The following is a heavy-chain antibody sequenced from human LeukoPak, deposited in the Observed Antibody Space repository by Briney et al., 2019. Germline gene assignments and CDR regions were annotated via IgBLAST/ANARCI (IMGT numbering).Heavy chain of an antibody. CDR1: GGSLSGAY. Sequence: PSETLSLTCAVYGGSLSGAYCTWIRQTPEKGLEWIGEINHSGRSNYNPSLEPRVTISLDKSQNHFSLKVTSVTAADSAVYYCARDPCSSVNCPLHYSGQGTQVTVSS. CDR3: ARDPCSSVNCPLHY. V-gene: IGHV4-34*01. J-gene: IGHJ4*02. CDR2: INHSGRS. D-gene: IGHD6-19*01.